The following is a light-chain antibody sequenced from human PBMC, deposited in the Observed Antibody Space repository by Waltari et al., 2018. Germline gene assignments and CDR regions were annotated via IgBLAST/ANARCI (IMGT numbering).Light chain of an antibody. CDR1: NSDIGTYNY. Sequence: QSALTQPPSASGSPGQSVTISCSGTNSDIGTYNYVSWFQQHPGRAPKLLIYEVNKRPSGCPDRFSGSKSDNRASLTVSGLQADDEAVYHCSSYAGSNTLVFGGGTRLTVL. CDR2: EVN. V-gene: IGLV2-8*01. CDR3: SSYAGSNTLV. J-gene: IGLJ2*01.